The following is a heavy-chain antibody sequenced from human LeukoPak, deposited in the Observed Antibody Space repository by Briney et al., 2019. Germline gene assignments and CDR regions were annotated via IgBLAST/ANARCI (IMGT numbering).Heavy chain of an antibody. CDR1: GSTFSSYA. Sequence: SVKVSCKASGSTFSSYAISWVRQAPGQGLEWMGGIIPIFGTANYAQKFQGRVTITADESTSTAYMELSSLRSEDTAVYYCARGPTECSSTSCYEKSGGYYYYYGMDVWGKGTTVTVSS. J-gene: IGHJ6*04. V-gene: IGHV1-69*01. CDR2: IIPIFGTA. D-gene: IGHD2-2*01. CDR3: ARGPTECSSTSCYEKSGGYYYYYGMDV.